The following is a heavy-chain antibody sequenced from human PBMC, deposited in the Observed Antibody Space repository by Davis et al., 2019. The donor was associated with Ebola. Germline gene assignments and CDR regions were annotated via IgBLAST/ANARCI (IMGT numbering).Heavy chain of an antibody. Sequence: AASVPVSCKASRYTFTDYYLHWVRQAPGQGLEYMGRINPNSGGTTYAQKFQGRVTLTRDTSISTAYMEVSRLRSDETVVYYCARGPLGYSSGWHCDYWGQGTLVTVSS. V-gene: IGHV1-2*05. CDR1: RYTFTDYY. CDR3: ARGPLGYSSGWHCDY. J-gene: IGHJ4*02. CDR2: INPNSGGT. D-gene: IGHD2-15*01.